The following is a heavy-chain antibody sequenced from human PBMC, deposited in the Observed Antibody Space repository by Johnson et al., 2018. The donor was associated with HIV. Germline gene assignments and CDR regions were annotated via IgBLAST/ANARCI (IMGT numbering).Heavy chain of an antibody. CDR1: GFTFSSYA. J-gene: IGHJ3*02. D-gene: IGHD1-26*01. V-gene: IGHV3-30-3*01. CDR2: ISYDGSNK. CDR3: ARDGGNGNYFFDPFDM. Sequence: QVQLVESGGGVVQPGRSLRLSCAASGFTFSSYAMHWVRQAPGKGLEWVAVISYDGSNKYYADSVKGRFTISRDNSKNTLYLQMNSLRAEDTAVYYCARDGGNGNYFFDPFDMWGQGTMVTVSS.